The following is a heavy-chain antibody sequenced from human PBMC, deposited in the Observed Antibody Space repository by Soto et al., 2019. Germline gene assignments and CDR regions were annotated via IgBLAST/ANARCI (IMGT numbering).Heavy chain of an antibody. V-gene: IGHV3-48*02. J-gene: IGHJ4*02. Sequence: EVQLVESGGGLVQPGGSLRLSCVASGFTFSSFSMNWVRQSPGRGLEWVSYISTTSSTIHYADYVKGRFTISRDNAKNSLYLQMISLRDEDTAVYYCARDGAISGCFDYWGQGTLVTVSS. D-gene: IGHD6-19*01. CDR2: ISTTSSTI. CDR1: GFTFSSFS. CDR3: ARDGAISGCFDY.